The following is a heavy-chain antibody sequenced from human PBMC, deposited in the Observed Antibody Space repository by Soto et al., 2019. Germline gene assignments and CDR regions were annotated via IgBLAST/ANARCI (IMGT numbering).Heavy chain of an antibody. CDR1: GYIFTKYD. J-gene: IGHJ6*02. CDR2: IIGGNGDT. D-gene: IGHD3-16*01. Sequence: ASVKVSCKASGYIFTKYDMHWVRQAPGQRLEWMGRIIGGNGDTKYSQKFQDRVTFTRDTSASTAYMDLSSLTSEDTAVYYCATNQNGHYGVLAVWAQGPT. V-gene: IGHV1-3*01. CDR3: ATNQNGHYGVLAV.